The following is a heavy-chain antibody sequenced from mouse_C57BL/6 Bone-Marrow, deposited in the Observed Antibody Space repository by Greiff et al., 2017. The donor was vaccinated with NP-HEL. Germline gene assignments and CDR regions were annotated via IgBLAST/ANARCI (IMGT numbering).Heavy chain of an antibody. V-gene: IGHV1-50*01. D-gene: IGHD1-1*01. CDR1: GYTFTSYW. Sequence: QVQLQQPGAELVKPGASVKLSCKASGYTFTSYWMQWVKQRPGQGLEWIGEIDPSDSYTNYNQKFKGKATLTVDTSSSTAYMQLSSLTSEDSAVYYCARDITTVVAKWYFDVWGTGTTVTVSS. CDR3: ARDITTVVAKWYFDV. J-gene: IGHJ1*03. CDR2: IDPSDSYT.